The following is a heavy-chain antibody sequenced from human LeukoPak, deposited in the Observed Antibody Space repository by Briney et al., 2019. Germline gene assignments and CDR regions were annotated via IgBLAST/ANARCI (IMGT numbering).Heavy chain of an antibody. CDR3: ARDLILYYDSSGYATFDY. Sequence: ASVKVSCKASGGTFSSYAISWVRQAPGQGLEWMGWISAYNGNTNYAQKLQGRVTMTTDTSTSTAYMELRSLRSDDTAVYYCARDLILYYDSSGYATFDYWGQGTLVTVSS. V-gene: IGHV1-18*01. J-gene: IGHJ4*02. CDR2: ISAYNGNT. CDR1: GGTFSSYA. D-gene: IGHD3-22*01.